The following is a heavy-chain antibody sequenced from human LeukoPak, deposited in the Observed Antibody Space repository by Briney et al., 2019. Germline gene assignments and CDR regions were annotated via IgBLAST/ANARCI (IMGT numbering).Heavy chain of an antibody. Sequence: GGSLRLSCAASGFTFSSYAMRWVRLAPGKGLEWVSAISGSGDSTYYADSVKGRFTISRDNSKSTLYLQMNSPRAENTPVYYCAKGTIIAARPGYFDYWGQGTLVTVSS. D-gene: IGHD6-6*01. CDR3: AKGTIIAARPGYFDY. CDR2: ISGSGDST. J-gene: IGHJ4*02. CDR1: GFTFSSYA. V-gene: IGHV3-23*01.